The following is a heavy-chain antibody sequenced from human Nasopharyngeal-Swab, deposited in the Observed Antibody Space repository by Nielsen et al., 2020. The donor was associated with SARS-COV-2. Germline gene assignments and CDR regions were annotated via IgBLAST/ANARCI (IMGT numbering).Heavy chain of an antibody. J-gene: IGHJ4*02. V-gene: IGHV4-34*01. CDR2: INHSGST. Sequence: SEPLSLTCAASGGSFSGYYWSWIRQLPGKGLEWIGEINHSGSTNYNPSLKSRVTISVDTSKNQFSLKLSSVTAADTAVYYCASLVVPASRRGYIYGYQYPFWGQGTLVTVSS. CDR1: GGSFSGYY. CDR3: ASLVVPASRRGYIYGYQYPF. D-gene: IGHD5-18*01.